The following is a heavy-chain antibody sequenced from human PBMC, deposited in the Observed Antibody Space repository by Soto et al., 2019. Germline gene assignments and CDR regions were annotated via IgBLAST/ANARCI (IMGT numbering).Heavy chain of an antibody. CDR3: ARAPYNSNSRYYYYYGMDV. J-gene: IGHJ6*02. CDR1: GYTFTSYG. CDR2: ISAYNGNT. D-gene: IGHD1-7*01. Sequence: ASVKVSCKASGYTFTSYGISWVRQAPGQGLEWMGWISAYNGNTNYAQKLQGRVTMTTDTSTSTAYMELRSLRSDDTAVYYCARAPYNSNSRYYYYYGMDVWGQGTTVTVSS. V-gene: IGHV1-18*04.